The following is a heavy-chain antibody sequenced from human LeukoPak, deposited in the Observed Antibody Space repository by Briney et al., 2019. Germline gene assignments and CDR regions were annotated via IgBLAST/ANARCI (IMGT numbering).Heavy chain of an antibody. CDR3: ARRGPYFDY. J-gene: IGHJ4*02. Sequence: GRSLRLSCAASGFNFDDYAMYWVRQIPGKGLEWVSGISWNGVSLDYADSVKGRFTISRDNAKNSLYLQMNSLRAEDTSIYYCARRGPYFDYWGQGILVTVSS. CDR1: GFNFDDYA. CDR2: ISWNGVSL. D-gene: IGHD3-10*01. V-gene: IGHV3-9*01.